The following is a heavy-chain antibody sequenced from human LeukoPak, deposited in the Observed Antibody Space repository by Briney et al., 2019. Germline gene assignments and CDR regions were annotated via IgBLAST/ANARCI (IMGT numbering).Heavy chain of an antibody. CDR3: AREGFDY. V-gene: IGHV1-8*01. CDR1: GCAYISYD. Sequence: ASVKVSCKASGCAYISYDINWVRQATGQGLEWVGYMNPNSGNTGYAQKFQGRVTITKNTSINTAYMELSSLRSEDTAVYYCAREGFDYWGQGTLVTVSS. J-gene: IGHJ4*02. CDR2: MNPNSGNT.